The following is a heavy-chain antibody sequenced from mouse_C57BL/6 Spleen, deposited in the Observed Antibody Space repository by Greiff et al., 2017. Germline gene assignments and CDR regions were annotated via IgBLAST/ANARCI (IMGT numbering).Heavy chain of an antibody. V-gene: IGHV5-16*01. CDR3: ARYYGSSELDY. CDR1: GFTFSDYY. D-gene: IGHD1-1*01. CDR2: INYDGSST. Sequence: EVQRVESEGGLVQPGSSMKLSCTASGFTFSDYYMAWVRQVPEKGLEWVANINYDGSSTYYLDSLKSRFIISRDNAKNILYLQMSSLKSEDTATYYCARYYGSSELDYWGQGTTLTVSS. J-gene: IGHJ2*01.